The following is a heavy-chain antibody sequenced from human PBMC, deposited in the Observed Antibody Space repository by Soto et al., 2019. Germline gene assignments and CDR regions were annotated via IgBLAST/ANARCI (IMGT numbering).Heavy chain of an antibody. CDR1: GGTFSSYT. V-gene: IGHV1-69*04. D-gene: IGHD6-19*01. CDR3: ARDRGYSSGWLENWFDP. CDR2: IIPILGIA. Sequence: ASVKVSCKASGGTFSSYTISWVRQAPGQGLEWMGRIIPILGIANYAQKFQGRVTITADKSTSTAYMELSSLRSEDTAVYYCARDRGYSSGWLENWFDPWGQGTLVTSPQ. J-gene: IGHJ5*02.